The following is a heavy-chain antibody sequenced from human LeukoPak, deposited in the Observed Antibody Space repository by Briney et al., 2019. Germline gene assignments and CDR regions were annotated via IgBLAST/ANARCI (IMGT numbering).Heavy chain of an antibody. V-gene: IGHV1-24*01. J-gene: IGHJ3*02. CDR1: GYTLTELS. CDR2: FDPEDGET. CDR3: ATDRGDYSAFDI. D-gene: IGHD4-17*01. Sequence: GASVKVSCKVSGYTLTELSMHWVRQAPGKGLEWMGGFDPEDGETIYAQKFKDRVTMTEDTSTNTAYMELSTLRSEDTAVYYCATDRGDYSAFDIWGQGTMVTVSS.